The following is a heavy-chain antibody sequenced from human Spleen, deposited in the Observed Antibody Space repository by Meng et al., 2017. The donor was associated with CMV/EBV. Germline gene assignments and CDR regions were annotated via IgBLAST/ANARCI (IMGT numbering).Heavy chain of an antibody. CDR1: GGSISSYY. Sequence: SETLSLTCTVSGGSISSYYWSWIRRPPGKGLEWIGYIYYSGSTNYNPSLKSRVTISVDTSKNQFTLKLSSVTAADTAVYYCARDRNSRDENYFDYWGQGTLVTVSS. CDR2: IYYSGST. CDR3: ARDRNSRDENYFDY. D-gene: IGHD5-24*01. V-gene: IGHV4-59*01. J-gene: IGHJ4*02.